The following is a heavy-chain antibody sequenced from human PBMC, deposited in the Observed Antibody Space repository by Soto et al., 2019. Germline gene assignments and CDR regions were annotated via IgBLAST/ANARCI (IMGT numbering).Heavy chain of an antibody. CDR2: ISSSGGTI. CDR3: ARDPLISGSGWDH. Sequence: QVQLVESGGGLVKPGGSLRLSCGVSGFTFGVYYMAWIRQAPGKGLEWISYISSSGGTIYYSDSVKGRFTISRDNTKNSLYLQMNSLRAEDTAVYYCARDPLISGSGWDHWGQGTLVTVSS. D-gene: IGHD6-19*01. V-gene: IGHV3-11*01. J-gene: IGHJ4*02. CDR1: GFTFGVYY.